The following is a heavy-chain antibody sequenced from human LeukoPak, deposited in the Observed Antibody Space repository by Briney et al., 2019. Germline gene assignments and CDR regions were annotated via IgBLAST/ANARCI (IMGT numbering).Heavy chain of an antibody. CDR1: GYTFTGYY. J-gene: IGHJ1*01. CDR2: INPNSGGT. V-gene: IGHV1-2*02. Sequence: GASVKVSCKASGYTFTGYYMHWVRQAPGQGLEWMGWINPNSGGTNYAQKFQGRVTMTRDTSISTAYMELSRLRSDDTAVYYCAKGLTPQGSSWYPGARNEYFQHWGQGTLVTVSS. CDR3: AKGLTPQGSSWYPGARNEYFQH. D-gene: IGHD6-13*01.